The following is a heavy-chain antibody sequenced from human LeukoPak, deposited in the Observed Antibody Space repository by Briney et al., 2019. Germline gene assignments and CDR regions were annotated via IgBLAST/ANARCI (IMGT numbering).Heavy chain of an antibody. V-gene: IGHV4-61*01. CDR2: IYYSGST. Sequence: PSETLSLTCSVSDGSINSGSFYWAWIRQPPGKGLEWIGYIYYSGSTNYNPSLKSRVTISVDTSKNQFSLKLSSVTAADTAVYYCARGDGYYRYFDYWGQGTLVTVSS. CDR3: ARGDGYYRYFDY. CDR1: DGSINSGSFY. J-gene: IGHJ4*02. D-gene: IGHD3-3*01.